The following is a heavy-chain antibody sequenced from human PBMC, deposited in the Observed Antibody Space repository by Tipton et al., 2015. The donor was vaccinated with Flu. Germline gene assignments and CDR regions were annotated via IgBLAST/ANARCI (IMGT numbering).Heavy chain of an antibody. J-gene: IGHJ5*02. D-gene: IGHD1-26*01. CDR2: VYYSGTT. Sequence: TLSLTCSVSGDSIGSDYFWGWIRQPPGLGLEWIGQVYYSGTTNYNPSLKSRVTISLDKSKNQFSLSLNSMTTADTAVFYCARGGWEPHGGWFDPWGQGIVVTVSS. CDR3: ARGGWEPHGGWFDP. V-gene: IGHV4-61*05. CDR1: GDSIGSDYF.